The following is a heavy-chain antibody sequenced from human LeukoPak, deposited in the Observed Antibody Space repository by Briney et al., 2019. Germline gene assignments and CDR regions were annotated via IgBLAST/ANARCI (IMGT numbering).Heavy chain of an antibody. D-gene: IGHD5-18*01. J-gene: IGHJ6*03. CDR1: GFTFSNYA. CDR2: ISGSASST. V-gene: IGHV3-23*01. Sequence: PGGSLRLSCAASGFTFSNYAMSWVRQAPGKGLEWVSAISGSASSTYHADSVKGRFTISRDNAKNTLYLQMNSLRAEDTAVYYCARGDTAMVYYYYYYMDVWGKGTTVTVSS. CDR3: ARGDTAMVYYYYYYMDV.